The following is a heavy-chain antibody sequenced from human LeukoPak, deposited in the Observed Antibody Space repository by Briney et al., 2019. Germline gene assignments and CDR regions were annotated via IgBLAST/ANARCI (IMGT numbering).Heavy chain of an antibody. CDR3: AKKSSMLRGPLVIYYFDF. CDR2: ISAYNGNT. CDR1: GYTFTSYG. Sequence: ASVKVSCKASGYTFTSYGISWVRQAPGQGLEWMGWISAYNGNTNYAQKLQGRVTMTTDTSTSTAYMELRSLRSDDTAVYYCAKKSSMLRGPLVIYYFDFWGQGTLVTVSS. D-gene: IGHD3-10*01. V-gene: IGHV1-18*01. J-gene: IGHJ4*02.